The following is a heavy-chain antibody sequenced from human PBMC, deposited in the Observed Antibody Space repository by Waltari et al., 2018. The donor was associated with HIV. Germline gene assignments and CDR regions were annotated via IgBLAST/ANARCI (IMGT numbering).Heavy chain of an antibody. J-gene: IGHJ6*03. CDR3: AIEGLPFYYYYYMDV. CDR1: GFTFRSYI. V-gene: IGHV3-30*16. CDR2: ISYHASNE. Sequence: QVQLVESGGGGVQPGRSLRLSCAASGFTFRSYILHWVRQTTGKGLEWVAIISYHASNENYADSVMGLFTISRVNSKNTLYLRMNNLRAEDTAVYYCAIEGLPFYYYYYMDVWVQGTTVTVSS.